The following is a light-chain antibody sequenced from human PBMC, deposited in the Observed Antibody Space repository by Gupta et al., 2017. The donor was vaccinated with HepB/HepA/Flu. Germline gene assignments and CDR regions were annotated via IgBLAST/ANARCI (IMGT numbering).Light chain of an antibody. V-gene: IGLV1-44*01. J-gene: IGLJ2*01. CDR1: SSNVCHNN. CDR3: AACDTSLIAVV. Sequence: HSVPTLSTSISGTPGLRVTIYCSGCSSNVCHNNVNWDQQLPGTAPKLLIYDSDQRPSGVPDRISGSKSGTSASLAISGLQSEDEADYYCAACDTSLIAVVFGGGTKLTVL. CDR2: DSD.